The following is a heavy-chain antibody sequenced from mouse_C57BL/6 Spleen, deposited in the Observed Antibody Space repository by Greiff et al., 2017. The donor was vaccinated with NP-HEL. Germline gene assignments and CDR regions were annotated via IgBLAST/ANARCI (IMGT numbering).Heavy chain of an antibody. Sequence: EVQLVESGGGLVKPGGSLKLSCAASGFTFSDYGMHWVRQAPEKGLEWVAYISSGSSTIYYADTVKGRFTISRDNAKNTLFLQMTSLRSEDTAMYYCAREGAGNYFDYWGQGTTLTVSS. CDR3: AREGAGNYFDY. D-gene: IGHD3-3*01. V-gene: IGHV5-17*01. CDR1: GFTFSDYG. J-gene: IGHJ2*01. CDR2: ISSGSSTI.